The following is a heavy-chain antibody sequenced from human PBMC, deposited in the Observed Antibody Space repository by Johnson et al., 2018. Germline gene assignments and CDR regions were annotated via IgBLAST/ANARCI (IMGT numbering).Heavy chain of an antibody. D-gene: IGHD1-26*01. Sequence: VQLVESGGGLVQXGGSLRLSCAASGFTFSSYWMSWVRQAPGKGLEWVANIKQEGSEKYYVDSVKGRFTISRDNAKNSLYLQMNSLRAEDTAVYYCARDGVVGATRDDAFDIWGQGTMVTVSS. CDR2: IKQEGSEK. V-gene: IGHV3-7*01. CDR3: ARDGVVGATRDDAFDI. CDR1: GFTFSSYW. J-gene: IGHJ3*02.